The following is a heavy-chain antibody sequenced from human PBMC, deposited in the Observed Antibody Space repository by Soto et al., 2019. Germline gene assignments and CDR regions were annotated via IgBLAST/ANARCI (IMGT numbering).Heavy chain of an antibody. D-gene: IGHD2-21*02. J-gene: IGHJ6*03. V-gene: IGHV3-66*01. CDR3: AREIGLRAGQTNYIDV. CDR2: IYSGGST. Sequence: EVQLVESGGGLVQPGGYLRLSCAASGFTVSSNYMIWVRQAPGKGLAWVSVIYSGGSTFYADSVKGRFTISRDNSKHTVYLQMNSLRAQDAGVYYCAREIGLRAGQTNYIDVWGKGTTVTVS. CDR1: GFTVSSNY.